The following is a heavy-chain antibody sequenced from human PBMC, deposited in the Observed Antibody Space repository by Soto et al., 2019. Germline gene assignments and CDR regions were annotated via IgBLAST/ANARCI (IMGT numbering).Heavy chain of an antibody. CDR2: IYYSGST. D-gene: IGHD1-26*01. J-gene: IGHJ5*02. CDR1: GGSISSGDYY. Sequence: PSEPLSLTCTVSGGSISSGDYYWSRIHQPPGKGLEWIGYIYYSGSTYYNPSLKSRVTISVDTSKNQFSLKLSSVTAADTSVYYCARYSRWELLWGFDPWGQGTLVTVSS. V-gene: IGHV4-30-4*01. CDR3: ARYSRWELLWGFDP.